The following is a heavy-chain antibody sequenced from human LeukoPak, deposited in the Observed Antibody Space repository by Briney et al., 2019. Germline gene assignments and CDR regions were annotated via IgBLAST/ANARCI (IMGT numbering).Heavy chain of an antibody. Sequence: SETLSLTCTVSGGSISSYYWSWIRQPPGKGLEWIGYIYYSVSTNYNPSLKSRVTISVDTSKNQFSLKLSSVTAADTAVYYCARGWGYFDYWGQGTVVTVSS. CDR2: IYYSVST. CDR3: ARGWGYFDY. D-gene: IGHD1-26*01. CDR1: GGSISSYY. J-gene: IGHJ4*02. V-gene: IGHV4-59*01.